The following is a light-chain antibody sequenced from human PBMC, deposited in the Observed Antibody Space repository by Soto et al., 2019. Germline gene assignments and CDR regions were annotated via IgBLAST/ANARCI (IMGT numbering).Light chain of an antibody. CDR1: QTISSW. CDR2: KAS. Sequence: DIQMTQSPSTLSGSVVYRVTITCRASQTISSWLAWYQQKPGKAPKLLIYKASSLESGVPSRFSGSGYGTEFTLTISSLQPEDFATYYCLQDYNYPLTFGGGTKVDIK. CDR3: LQDYNYPLT. J-gene: IGKJ4*01. V-gene: IGKV1-5*03.